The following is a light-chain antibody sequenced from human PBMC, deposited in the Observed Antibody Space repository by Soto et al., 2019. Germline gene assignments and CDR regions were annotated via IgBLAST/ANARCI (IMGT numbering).Light chain of an antibody. V-gene: IGKV3-15*01. Sequence: EIVMTQSPATLSVSPGERATLSCRASQSVSSNLAWYQQKPGQAPRLLIYGASSRATGIPDRFSGSGSGTEFTLTITGLQSEDFAVYYCQQYQKWPPITFGQGTRLEIK. CDR1: QSVSSN. CDR2: GAS. CDR3: QQYQKWPPIT. J-gene: IGKJ5*01.